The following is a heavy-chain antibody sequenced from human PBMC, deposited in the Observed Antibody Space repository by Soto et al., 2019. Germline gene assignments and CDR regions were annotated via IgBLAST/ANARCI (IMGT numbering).Heavy chain of an antibody. D-gene: IGHD4-4*01. J-gene: IGHJ4*02. CDR3: ARELQGLYYFDY. V-gene: IGHV1-3*01. CDR1: EYTFTSYV. Sequence: GASVKVSCKASEYTFTSYVMHWVRQAPGQSLEWMGWINAGNGNTKYSQKFQDRVTITRDTSASTAYMDLSSLRSEDTAVYYCARELQGLYYFDYWGQGTLVTVYS. CDR2: INAGNGNT.